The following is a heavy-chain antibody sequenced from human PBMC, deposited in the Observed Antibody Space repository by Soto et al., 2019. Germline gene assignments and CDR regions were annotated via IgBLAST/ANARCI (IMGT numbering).Heavy chain of an antibody. CDR1: GFTFSDYY. CDR2: ITSHDSTI. CDR3: ARTQTSSLFWFDY. D-gene: IGHD3-3*01. J-gene: IGHJ4*02. V-gene: IGHV3-11*01. Sequence: QVQLVESGGGLVKPGASLRLSCAVSGFTFSDYYMSWIRQAPGKGLEWVSYITSHDSTIYYADSVKGRFTISRDNARNSLYLQMSSLRAEDTAVYYCARTQTSSLFWFDYWGQGTLVIVSS.